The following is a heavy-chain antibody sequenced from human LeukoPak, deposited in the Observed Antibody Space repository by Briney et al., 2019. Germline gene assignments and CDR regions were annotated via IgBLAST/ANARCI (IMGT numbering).Heavy chain of an antibody. V-gene: IGHV4-34*01. CDR2: INHSGST. CDR1: GGSFSGYY. CDR3: ARGGQWHPFDY. Sequence: PSETLSLTCAVYGGSFSGYYWSWIRQPPGKGLEWIGEINHSGSTNYNPSLKSRVTISVDTSKNQFSLKLSSVTAADTAVYYCARGGQWHPFDYWGQGTLVTVSS. J-gene: IGHJ4*02. D-gene: IGHD6-19*01.